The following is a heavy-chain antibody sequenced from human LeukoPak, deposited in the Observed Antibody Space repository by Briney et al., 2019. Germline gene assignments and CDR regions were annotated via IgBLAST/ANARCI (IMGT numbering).Heavy chain of an antibody. V-gene: IGHV4-39*01. CDR2: IYYSGST. Sequence: SETLSLTCTVSGGSISSGDYYWSWIRQPPGKGLEWIGSIYYSGSTYYNPSLKSRVTISVDTSKNQFSLKLSSVTAADTAVYYCARPSKTGAIDYWGQGTLVTVSS. CDR3: ARPSKTGAIDY. CDR1: GGSISSGDYY. J-gene: IGHJ4*02. D-gene: IGHD3-10*01.